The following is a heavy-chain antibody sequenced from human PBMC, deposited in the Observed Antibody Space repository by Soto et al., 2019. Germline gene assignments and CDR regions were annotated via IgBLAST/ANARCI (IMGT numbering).Heavy chain of an antibody. Sequence: ETLSLTCTVSGGSISSSSYYWGWIRQPPGKGLEWIGSIYYSGSTYYNPSLKSRATISVDTSKNQFSLELSSVTAADTAVYYCATPSTTMVRGVDYYYYYGMDVWGQGTTVTVSS. CDR3: ATPSTTMVRGVDYYYYYGMDV. V-gene: IGHV4-39*01. CDR1: GGSISSSSYY. J-gene: IGHJ6*02. CDR2: IYYSGST. D-gene: IGHD3-10*01.